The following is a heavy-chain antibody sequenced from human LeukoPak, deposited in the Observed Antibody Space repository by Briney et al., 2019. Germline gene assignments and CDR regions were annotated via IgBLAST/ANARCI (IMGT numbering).Heavy chain of an antibody. Sequence: RGALRLSCAASGVTFSSYSMSWGCEAPGKGLERVSYISSSSSTIYYADSVKGRFTISRDNAKNSLYLQMKSLRAEDTAVYYCARRGAVTYAFDIWGQGTMVTVSS. CDR3: ARRGAVTYAFDI. CDR1: GVTFSSYS. J-gene: IGHJ3*02. V-gene: IGHV3-48*01. CDR2: ISSSSSTI. D-gene: IGHD4-17*01.